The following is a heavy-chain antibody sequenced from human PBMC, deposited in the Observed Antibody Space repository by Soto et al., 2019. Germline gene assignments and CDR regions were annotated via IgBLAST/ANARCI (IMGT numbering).Heavy chain of an antibody. J-gene: IGHJ3*02. CDR1: GGTFSRHT. Sequence: QVQLVQSGAEVKKPGSSVKVSCKASGGTFSRHTLSWVRQAPGQGLAWMGRINPTLGTANYAQKFQGRVTFTADLSTSTAFMDLSSLRSDDTAVYHCARDFDIAMSGNAFDIWGQGTMVTVSS. V-gene: IGHV1-69*08. CDR2: INPTLGTA. D-gene: IGHD6-19*01. CDR3: ARDFDIAMSGNAFDI.